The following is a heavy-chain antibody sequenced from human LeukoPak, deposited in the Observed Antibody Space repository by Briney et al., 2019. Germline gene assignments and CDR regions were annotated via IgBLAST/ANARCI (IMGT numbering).Heavy chain of an antibody. V-gene: IGHV3-64*02. D-gene: IGHD2-2*01. J-gene: IGHJ4*02. CDR1: GFTFSSYA. Sequence: GGSLRLSCAASGFTFSSYAMHWVRQAPGKGLEYVSAISSNGGSTYYADSVKGRFTISRDNSKNTLYLQMGSLRAEDMAVYYCARSGYCSSTSCCGLGFDYWGQGTLVTVSS. CDR2: ISSNGGST. CDR3: ARSGYCSSTSCCGLGFDY.